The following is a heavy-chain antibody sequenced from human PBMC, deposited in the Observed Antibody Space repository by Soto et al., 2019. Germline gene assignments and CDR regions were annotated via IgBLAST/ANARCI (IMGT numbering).Heavy chain of an antibody. J-gene: IGHJ6*02. Sequence: QVQLVQSGAEVKKPGASVKVSCKTSGYTFTNNGINWVRPAPGQGLEWMGWISGYNGNTAYAQKLQGRVTMTTDTFTITAYMELRSLISDYTAVYYCARGLTHYGMDVWGQWTTVSVYS. CDR1: GYTFTNNG. CDR3: ARGLTHYGMDV. V-gene: IGHV1-18*04. CDR2: ISGYNGNT.